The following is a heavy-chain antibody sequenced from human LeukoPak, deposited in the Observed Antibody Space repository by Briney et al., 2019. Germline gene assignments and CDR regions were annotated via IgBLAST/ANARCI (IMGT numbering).Heavy chain of an antibody. CDR1: GFTFDDYA. CDR2: ISWISGSI. Sequence: GGSLRLSCAASGFTFDDYAMHWVRQAPGRGLEWVSGISWISGSIGYADSVKGRFTISRDNAKNSLYLQMNSLRAEDTALYYCAKDDYDILTGSGGFDYWGQGTLVTVSS. J-gene: IGHJ4*02. D-gene: IGHD3-9*01. V-gene: IGHV3-9*01. CDR3: AKDDYDILTGSGGFDY.